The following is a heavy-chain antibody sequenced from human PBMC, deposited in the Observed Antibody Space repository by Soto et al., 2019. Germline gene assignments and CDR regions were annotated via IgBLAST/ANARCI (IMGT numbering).Heavy chain of an antibody. D-gene: IGHD6-19*01. J-gene: IGHJ4*02. V-gene: IGHV3-33*01. CDR3: ARGGSSGWYYYFDY. CDR1: GFTFSSYG. CDR2: IWYDGSNK. Sequence: QVQLVESGGGVVQPGRSLRLSCAASGFTFSSYGMHWVRQAPGKGLEWVAVIWYDGSNKYYADSVKGRFTISRDNSKNTLDLQMNSLRAEDTAVYYCARGGSSGWYYYFDYWGQGTLVTVSS.